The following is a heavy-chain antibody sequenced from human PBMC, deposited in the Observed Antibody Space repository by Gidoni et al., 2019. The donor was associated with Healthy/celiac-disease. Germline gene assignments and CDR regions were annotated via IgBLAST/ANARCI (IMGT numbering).Heavy chain of an antibody. V-gene: IGHV3-33*01. D-gene: IGHD3-3*01. J-gene: IGHJ4*02. CDR1: GFTFSSYG. CDR2: IWYDGSNK. CDR3: ARERPLDFAVDY. Sequence: QVQLVESGGGVVQPGRSLRLSCAASGFTFSSYGMHWVRQAPGKGLEWVAVIWYDGSNKYYADSVKGRFTISRDNSKNTLYLQMNSLRAEDTAVYYCARERPLDFAVDYWGQGTLVTVSS.